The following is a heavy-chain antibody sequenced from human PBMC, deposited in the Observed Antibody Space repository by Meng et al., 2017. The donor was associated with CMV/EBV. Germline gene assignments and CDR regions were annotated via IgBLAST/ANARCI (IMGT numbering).Heavy chain of an antibody. Sequence: GSLRLSCTVSGGSISSYYWSWIRQPPGKGLEWIGEINHSGSTNYNPSLKSRVTISVDTSKNQFSLKLSSVTAADTAVYYCARGRGWRAVYYYRGGSAPGDAFDIWGQGTMVTVSS. CDR2: INHSGST. CDR1: GGSISSYY. J-gene: IGHJ3*02. CDR3: ARGRGWRAVYYYRGGSAPGDAFDI. V-gene: IGHV4-34*01. D-gene: IGHD3-10*01.